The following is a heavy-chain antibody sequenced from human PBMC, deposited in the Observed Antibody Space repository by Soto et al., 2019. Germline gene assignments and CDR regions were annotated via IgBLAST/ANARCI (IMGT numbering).Heavy chain of an antibody. J-gene: IGHJ4*02. CDR3: ARVICSGGSCYPYFDY. V-gene: IGHV3-21*01. D-gene: IGHD2-15*01. Sequence: EVQLVESGGGLVKPGGSLRLSCAASGFTFSSYSMNWVRQAPGKGLEWVSSISSSSSYIYYADSVKGRFTISRDNXKXXLYLQMNSLRAEDTAVYYCARVICSGGSCYPYFDYWGQGTLVTVSS. CDR1: GFTFSSYS. CDR2: ISSSSSYI.